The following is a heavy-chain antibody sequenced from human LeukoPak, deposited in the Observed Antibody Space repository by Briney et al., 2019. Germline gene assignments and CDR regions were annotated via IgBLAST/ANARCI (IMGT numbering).Heavy chain of an antibody. Sequence: ASVKVSCKASGYTFTSYDINWVRQATGQGLEWMGRINPSGGSTSYAQKFQGRVTMTRDTSTSTVYMELSSLRSEDTAVYYCARAYYYDSSGYYPGGDYWGQGTLVTVSS. CDR3: ARAYYYDSSGYYPGGDY. J-gene: IGHJ4*02. CDR2: INPSGGST. V-gene: IGHV1-46*01. CDR1: GYTFTSYD. D-gene: IGHD3-22*01.